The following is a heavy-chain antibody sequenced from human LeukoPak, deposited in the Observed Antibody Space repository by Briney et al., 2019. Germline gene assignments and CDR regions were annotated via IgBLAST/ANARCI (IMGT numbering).Heavy chain of an antibody. V-gene: IGHV1-2*02. D-gene: IGHD2-15*01. CDR3: ARIRYDYCSGGSCYLIDY. J-gene: IGHJ4*02. Sequence: ASVKVSCKASGYTFTDYFIHCVRQAPGQGLEWMGWINPNSGGTNYAQKFQGRVTMTRDTSISTAYMELSRLRSDDTAVYYCARIRYDYCSGGSCYLIDYWGQGTLVTVSS. CDR2: INPNSGGT. CDR1: GYTFTDYF.